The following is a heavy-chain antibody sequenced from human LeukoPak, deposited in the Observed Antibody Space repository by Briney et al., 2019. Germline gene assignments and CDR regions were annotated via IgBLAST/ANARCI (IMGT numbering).Heavy chain of an antibody. CDR3: AKDGRSRPYGMDV. J-gene: IGHJ6*02. V-gene: IGHV3-9*01. CDR1: GFTFDDYA. Sequence: PGGSLRLSCAASGFTFDDYAMHWVRQAPGKGLEWVSGISWNSGSIGYADSVKGRFTISRDNAKNSLYLQMNSLRAEDTALYYCAKDGRSRPYGMDVWGQGTTVTVSS. CDR2: ISWNSGSI. D-gene: IGHD2-15*01.